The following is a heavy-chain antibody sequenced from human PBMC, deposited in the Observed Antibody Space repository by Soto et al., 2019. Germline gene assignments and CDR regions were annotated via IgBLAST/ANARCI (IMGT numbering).Heavy chain of an antibody. CDR3: ARVGDIVVVPAAMRAFDI. Sequence: SETLSLTCTVSGGSISSYYWSWIRQSPGKGLEWIGYIYYSGSTNYNPSLKSRVTISVDTSKNQFSLKLSSVTAADTAVYYCARVGDIVVVPAAMRAFDIWGQGTMVTVSS. V-gene: IGHV4-59*01. CDR2: IYYSGST. CDR1: GGSISSYY. D-gene: IGHD2-2*01. J-gene: IGHJ3*02.